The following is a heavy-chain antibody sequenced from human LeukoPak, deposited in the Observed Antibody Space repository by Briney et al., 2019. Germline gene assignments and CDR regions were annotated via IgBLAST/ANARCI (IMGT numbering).Heavy chain of an antibody. J-gene: IGHJ4*02. Sequence: ASVKVSCKASGYTFTNYGISWVRQAPGQGLEWMGWISAYNGNTNSAQKLQGRVTMTTDTSTSTAYMELRSLTSDDTAVYYCARDATRSGQWEPLGYWGQGTLVTVSS. V-gene: IGHV1-18*01. CDR3: ARDATRSGQWEPLGY. D-gene: IGHD1-26*01. CDR1: GYTFTNYG. CDR2: ISAYNGNT.